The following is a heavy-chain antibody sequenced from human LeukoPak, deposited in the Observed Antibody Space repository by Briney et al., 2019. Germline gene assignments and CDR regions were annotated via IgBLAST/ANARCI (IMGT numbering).Heavy chain of an antibody. CDR2: IIPILGIA. J-gene: IGHJ3*02. V-gene: IGHV1-69*04. Sequence: SVKVSCKASGYTFTTYGISWVRQAPGQGLEWMGRIIPILGIANYAQKFQGRVTITADKSTSTAYMELSSLRSEDTAVYYCASPYCSSTSCYTFDAFDIWGQGTMVTVSS. CDR1: GYTFTTYG. CDR3: ASPYCSSTSCYTFDAFDI. D-gene: IGHD2-2*02.